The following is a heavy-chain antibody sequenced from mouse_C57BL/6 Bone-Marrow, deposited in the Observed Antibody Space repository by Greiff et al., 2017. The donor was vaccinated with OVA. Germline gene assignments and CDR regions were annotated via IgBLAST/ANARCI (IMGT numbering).Heavy chain of an antibody. V-gene: IGHV5-2*01. CDR3: AREGVITTPWYFDV. D-gene: IGHD2-4*01. J-gene: IGHJ1*03. CDR1: EYEFPSHD. CDR2: INSDGGST. Sequence: EVKLVESGGGLVQPGASLKLSCESNEYEFPSHDMSWVRKTPEKRLELVAAINSDGGSTYYPDTMERRFIISRDNTKKTLYLQMSSLRSEDTALYYCAREGVITTPWYFDVWGTGTTVTVSS.